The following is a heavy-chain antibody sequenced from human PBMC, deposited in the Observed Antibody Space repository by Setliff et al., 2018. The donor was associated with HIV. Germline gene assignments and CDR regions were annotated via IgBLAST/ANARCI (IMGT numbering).Heavy chain of an antibody. Sequence: SETLSLTCAVYGGSFSAYHWSWIRQTPGKGLEWIGEINHSGSTNYNPSLQRRVIMSVDTSAKQFYLKVNSVTAADTAVYFCARRARFCTSATCYRHFDFWGEGTLVTVSS. D-gene: IGHD2-2*01. CDR2: INHSGST. V-gene: IGHV4-34*01. J-gene: IGHJ4*02. CDR1: GGSFSAYH. CDR3: ARRARFCTSATCYRHFDF.